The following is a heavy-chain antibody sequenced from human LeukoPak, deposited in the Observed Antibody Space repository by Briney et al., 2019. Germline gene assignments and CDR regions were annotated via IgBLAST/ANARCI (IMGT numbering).Heavy chain of an antibody. Sequence: SETLSLTCTVSGYSISSGYYWGWIRQPPGKGLEWIGSIYHSGSTYYNPSLKSRVTISVDTSKNQFSLKLSSVTAADTAVYYCARGREQWLVQDYWGQGTLVTVSS. CDR1: GYSISSGYY. V-gene: IGHV4-38-2*02. CDR2: IYHSGST. CDR3: ARGREQWLVQDY. J-gene: IGHJ4*02. D-gene: IGHD6-19*01.